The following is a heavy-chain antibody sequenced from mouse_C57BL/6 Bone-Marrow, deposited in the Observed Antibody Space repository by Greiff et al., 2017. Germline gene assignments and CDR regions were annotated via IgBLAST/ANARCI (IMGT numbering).Heavy chain of an antibody. Sequence: VQLQQSGAELAKPGASVKLSCKASGYTFTSYWMHWVKQRPGQGLEWIGYINPSSGYTKYNQKFKDKATLTADKYSSTAYMQLSSLTYEDSAVYYCAREGIAYWGQGTLVTVSA. J-gene: IGHJ3*01. CDR2: INPSSGYT. CDR3: AREGIAY. CDR1: GYTFTSYW. V-gene: IGHV1-7*01.